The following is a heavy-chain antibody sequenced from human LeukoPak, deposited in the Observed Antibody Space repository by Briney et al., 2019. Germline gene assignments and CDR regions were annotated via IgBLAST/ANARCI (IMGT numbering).Heavy chain of an antibody. CDR2: INHSGST. CDR3: ARRQGTAFDI. CDR1: GGSFSGYY. V-gene: IGHV4-34*01. Sequence: SETLSLTCAVYGGSFSGYYWSWIRQPPGKGLEWIGEINHSGSTNYNPSLKSRVTISVDTSKNQFSLKLSSVTAADTAVYYCARRQGTAFDIWGQGTMVTVSS. D-gene: IGHD3-10*01. J-gene: IGHJ3*02.